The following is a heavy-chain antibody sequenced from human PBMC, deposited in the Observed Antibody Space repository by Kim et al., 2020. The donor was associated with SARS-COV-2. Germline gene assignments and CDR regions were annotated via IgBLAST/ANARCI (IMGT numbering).Heavy chain of an antibody. J-gene: IGHJ4*02. Sequence: GGSLRLSCAASGFTFSNAWMSWVRQAPGKGLEWVGRIKSKTDGGTTDYAAPVKGRFTISRDDSKNTLYLQMNSLKTEDTAVYYCTTSLRYFDPHTENFDYWGQGTLVTVSS. CDR3: TTSLRYFDPHTENFDY. D-gene: IGHD3-9*01. CDR2: IKSKTDGGTT. V-gene: IGHV3-15*01. CDR1: GFTFSNAW.